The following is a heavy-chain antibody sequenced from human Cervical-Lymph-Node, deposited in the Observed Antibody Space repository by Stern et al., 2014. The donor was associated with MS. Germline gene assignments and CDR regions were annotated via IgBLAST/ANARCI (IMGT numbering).Heavy chain of an antibody. CDR3: ARDVNEGGFDP. CDR1: GFTFSSYG. CDR2: IWYDGSNK. V-gene: IGHV3-33*01. J-gene: IGHJ5*02. D-gene: IGHD1-1*01. Sequence: VQLLESGGGVVQPGRSLRLSCAASGFTFSSYGMHWVRQAPGKGLEWVAVIWYDGSNKYYADSVKGRFTISRDNSKNTLYLQMNSLRAEDTAVYYFARDVNEGGFDPWGQGTLVTVSS.